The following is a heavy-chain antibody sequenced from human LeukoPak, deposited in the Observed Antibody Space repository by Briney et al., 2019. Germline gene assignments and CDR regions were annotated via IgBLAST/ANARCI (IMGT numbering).Heavy chain of an antibody. Sequence: PGGSLRLSCAASGFTFSSYGMHWVRQAPGKGLEWVAFIRYDGSNKYYADSVKGRFTISRDNSKNTLYLQMNSLRAEDTAVYYCAKDQTPGLYSSGPKGYFQHWGQGTLVTVSS. D-gene: IGHD6-19*01. J-gene: IGHJ1*01. V-gene: IGHV3-30*02. CDR2: IRYDGSNK. CDR3: AKDQTPGLYSSGPKGYFQH. CDR1: GFTFSSYG.